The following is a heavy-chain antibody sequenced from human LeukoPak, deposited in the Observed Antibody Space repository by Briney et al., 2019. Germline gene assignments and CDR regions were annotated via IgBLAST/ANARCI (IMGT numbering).Heavy chain of an antibody. Sequence: ASVKVSFKASGYTFTAYYMHWVRQAPGQGLEWMGWINLNNGGTNSAQKFQGWVTMTRDTSISTAYMELSSLRSEDTAVYYCAKEIDGVGAFDIWGQGTMVTVSS. V-gene: IGHV1-2*04. D-gene: IGHD2-15*01. CDR2: INLNNGGT. CDR1: GYTFTAYY. J-gene: IGHJ3*02. CDR3: AKEIDGVGAFDI.